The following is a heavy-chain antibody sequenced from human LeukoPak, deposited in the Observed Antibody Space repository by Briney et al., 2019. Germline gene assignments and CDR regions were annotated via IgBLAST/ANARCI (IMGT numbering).Heavy chain of an antibody. CDR2: MYYSQCT. CDR1: GVSISIGDYY. V-gene: IGHV4-30-4*02. J-gene: IGHJ6*03. Sequence: PSDTLSLTCTVSGVSISIGDYYWSWIRQPPGKGLEWIRYMYYSQCTYYNQSLKSRVTRSVDTSKNQFSLKLSSVTAADTAVYYCGIEGSSGYYLYYYYMDVWGKGTTVTVSS. D-gene: IGHD3-22*01. CDR3: GIEGSSGYYLYYYYMDV.